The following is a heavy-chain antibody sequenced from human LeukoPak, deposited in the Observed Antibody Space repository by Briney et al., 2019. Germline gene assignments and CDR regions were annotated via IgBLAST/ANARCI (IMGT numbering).Heavy chain of an antibody. CDR3: ASYDYGGRDAFDI. J-gene: IGHJ3*02. D-gene: IGHD4/OR15-4a*01. V-gene: IGHV4-59*01. CDR1: GGSISSYY. Sequence: SETLSLTCTVSGGSISSYYWSWIRQPPGKGLEWVGYIHYSGSTNYNPSLKSRVTISVATSKNQFSLKLSSVTAADTAVYYCASYDYGGRDAFDIWGQGTMVTVSS. CDR2: IHYSGST.